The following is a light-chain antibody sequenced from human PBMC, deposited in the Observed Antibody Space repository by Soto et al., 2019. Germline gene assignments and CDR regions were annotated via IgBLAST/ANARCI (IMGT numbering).Light chain of an antibody. CDR1: QNINRW. CDR2: KAS. Sequence: DIQMTQSPSTLSASVGDRVTITCRASQNINRWLAWYQQKPGKAPKLLIYKASNLENGVPSRFRGSGSETAFTLTISSLQPDDFATYYCHQYHSSSTFGGGTTVDIK. J-gene: IGKJ4*01. V-gene: IGKV1-5*03. CDR3: HQYHSSST.